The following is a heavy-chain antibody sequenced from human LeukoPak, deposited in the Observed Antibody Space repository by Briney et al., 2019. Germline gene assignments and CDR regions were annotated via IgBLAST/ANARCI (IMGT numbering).Heavy chain of an antibody. CDR3: ARDVGDCSSTSCSRGDY. V-gene: IGHV1-18*01. CDR1: GYTFTNYG. Sequence: ASVKVSCKASGYTFTNYGISWVRQAPGHGLEWMGRISAYNGNTDYAQKLQGRVTMTTDTSTTTAYMELRSLRSDDTAVYYCARDVGDCSSTSCSRGDYWGQGTLVTVSS. D-gene: IGHD2-2*01. CDR2: ISAYNGNT. J-gene: IGHJ4*02.